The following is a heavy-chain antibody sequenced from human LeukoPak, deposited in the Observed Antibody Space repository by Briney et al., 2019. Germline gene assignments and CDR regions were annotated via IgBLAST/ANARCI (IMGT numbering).Heavy chain of an antibody. J-gene: IGHJ5*02. CDR2: INPSGGST. D-gene: IGHD1-20*01. Sequence: ASVKVSCKASGYTFTSYYMHWVRQAPGQGLEWMGIINPSGGSTSYAQKFQGGVTMTRDTSTSTVYMELSSLRSEDTAVYYCARTPRDINWNRGQGNWFDPWGQGTLVTVSS. V-gene: IGHV1-46*01. CDR1: GYTFTSYY. CDR3: ARTPRDINWNRGQGNWFDP.